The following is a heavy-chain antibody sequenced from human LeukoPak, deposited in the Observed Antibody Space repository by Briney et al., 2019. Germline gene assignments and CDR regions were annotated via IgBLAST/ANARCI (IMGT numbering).Heavy chain of an antibody. V-gene: IGHV4-59*01. CDR3: ARERSDYYDSSGYYYWYFDY. CDR2: IYYSGST. J-gene: IGHJ4*02. D-gene: IGHD3-22*01. CDR1: GGSISSYY. Sequence: SETLSLTCTVSGGSISSYYWSWIRQPPGKGLEWIGYIYYSGSTNYNPPLKSRVTISVDTSKNQFSLKLSSVTAADTAVYYCARERSDYYDSSGYYYWYFDYWGQGTLVTVSS.